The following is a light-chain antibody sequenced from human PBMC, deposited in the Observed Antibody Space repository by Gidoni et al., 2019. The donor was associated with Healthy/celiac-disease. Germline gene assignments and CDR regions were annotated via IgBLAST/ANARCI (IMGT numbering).Light chain of an antibody. J-gene: IGKJ2*01. Sequence: DIQLTQSPSSLSASVGDRVTITCRASQSISSYLNWYQQKPGKAPKLLIYAASSLQSAVPSRFSGSGSGTDFTLTISSLQPEDFATYYCQQSYSTPRYTFGQXTKLEIK. CDR3: QQSYSTPRYT. CDR1: QSISSY. V-gene: IGKV1-39*01. CDR2: AAS.